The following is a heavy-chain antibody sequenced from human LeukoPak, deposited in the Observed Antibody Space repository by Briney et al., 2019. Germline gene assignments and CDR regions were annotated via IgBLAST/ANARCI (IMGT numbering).Heavy chain of an antibody. CDR3: KRGTSTVSAGYS. D-gene: IGHD6-19*01. V-gene: IGHV3-53*01. J-gene: IGHJ4*02. CDR2: IYTGGDT. CDR1: GFTVSSNY. Sequence: QAGGSLRLSCAAPGFTVSSNYLSWVRQAPGKGLEWVSVIYTGGDTYYADSVKGRFIISRDTFKNTLYLQMDSLRAEDTAVYYCKRGTSTVSAGYSWGQGTLVTVSS.